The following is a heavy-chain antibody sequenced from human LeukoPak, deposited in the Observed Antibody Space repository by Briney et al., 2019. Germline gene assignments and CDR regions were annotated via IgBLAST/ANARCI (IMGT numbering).Heavy chain of an antibody. CDR3: AFYGSGSSPFDP. CDR1: GFTFSSYS. J-gene: IGHJ5*02. D-gene: IGHD3-10*01. CDR2: ISSSSSYI. V-gene: IGHV3-21*01. Sequence: GGSLRLSCAASGFTFSSYSMNWVRQAPGKGLEWVSSISSSSSYIYYADSVKGRFTISRDNAKNSLYLQMNSLRAEDTAVYYCAFYGSGSSPFDPWGQGTLVTVSS.